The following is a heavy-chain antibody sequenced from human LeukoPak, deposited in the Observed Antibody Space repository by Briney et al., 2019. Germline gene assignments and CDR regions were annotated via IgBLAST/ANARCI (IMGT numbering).Heavy chain of an antibody. V-gene: IGHV4-34*01. CDR2: INHSGST. CDR3: ARAGVVVVVAAHGYYFDY. D-gene: IGHD2-15*01. J-gene: IGHJ4*02. CDR1: GGSFSGYY. Sequence: SETLSLTCAVYGGSFSGYYWSWIRQPPGKGLEWIGEINHSGSTNYNPSVKSRVTISVDTPKNQFSLKLSSVTAADTAVYYCARAGVVVVVAAHGYYFDYWGQGTLVTVSS.